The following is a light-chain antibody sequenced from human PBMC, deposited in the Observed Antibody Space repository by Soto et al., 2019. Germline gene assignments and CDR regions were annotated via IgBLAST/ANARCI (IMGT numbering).Light chain of an antibody. Sequence: PGGRSTLSCRTSQIVSAIQLAWYQQKPGQAPRLLIYGISKRAAGIPDRFTGSGSGTDFTLTIDGLEPEDFAVYYCQQYTQSLWTFGQGTKVDIK. J-gene: IGKJ1*01. CDR2: GIS. V-gene: IGKV3-20*01. CDR3: QQYTQSLWT. CDR1: QIVSAIQ.